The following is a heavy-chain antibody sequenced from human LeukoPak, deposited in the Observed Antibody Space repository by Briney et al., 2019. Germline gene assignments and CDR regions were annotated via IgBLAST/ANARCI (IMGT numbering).Heavy chain of an antibody. Sequence: PGGSLRLSCAASGFPFSSYAMSWVRQAPGKGLEWVSTLNSNGGTTYYADSVKGRFTISRDNSKNTLYLQMNSLRDEDAAVYYCAKRKVDIVISPAGWTGWFDRWGQGTLVIVSS. D-gene: IGHD2-2*03. CDR1: GFPFSSYA. CDR3: AKRKVDIVISPAGWTGWFDR. CDR2: LNSNGGTT. J-gene: IGHJ5*02. V-gene: IGHV3-23*01.